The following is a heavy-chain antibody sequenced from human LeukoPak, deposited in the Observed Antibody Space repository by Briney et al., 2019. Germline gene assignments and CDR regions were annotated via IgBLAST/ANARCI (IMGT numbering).Heavy chain of an antibody. J-gene: IGHJ5*02. CDR2: IYYSGST. V-gene: IGHV4-31*03. D-gene: IGHD2-21*02. CDR1: GGSISSGGYY. CDR3: ARGKVTTIWFDP. Sequence: SQTLSPTCTVSGGSISSGGYYWSWIRQHPGKGLEWIGYIYYSGSTYYNPSLKSRVTISVDTSKNQFSLKLSSVTAADTAVYYCARGKVTTIWFDPWGQGTLVTVSS.